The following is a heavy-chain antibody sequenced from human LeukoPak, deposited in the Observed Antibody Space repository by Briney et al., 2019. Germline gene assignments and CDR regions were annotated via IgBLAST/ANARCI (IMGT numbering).Heavy chain of an antibody. CDR2: IYYSGST. Sequence: PSETLSLTCTVSGGSISSSTYYWGWIRQPPGKGLEWIGSIYYSGSTYYNPSLKSRVTISVDTSKNQFSLKSSSVTAADTAVFYCARDVRGSSGRYYYYYMDVWGKGTTVTVSS. V-gene: IGHV4-39*07. J-gene: IGHJ6*03. CDR3: ARDVRGSSGRYYYYYMDV. D-gene: IGHD3-22*01. CDR1: GGSISSSTYY.